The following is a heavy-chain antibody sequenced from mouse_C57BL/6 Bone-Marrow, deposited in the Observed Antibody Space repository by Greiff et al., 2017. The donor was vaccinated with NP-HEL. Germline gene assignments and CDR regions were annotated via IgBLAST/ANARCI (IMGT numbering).Heavy chain of an antibody. CDR2: IYPRSGNT. J-gene: IGHJ1*03. D-gene: IGHD1-1*01. Sequence: QVQLQQSGAELARPGASVKLSCKASGYTFTSYGISWVKQRTGQGLEWIGEIYPRSGNTYYNEKFKGKATLTADKSSSTAYMELRSLTSEDSAVYFCARCVYYYGSRSYFDVWGTGTTVTVSS. V-gene: IGHV1-81*01. CDR1: GYTFTSYG. CDR3: ARCVYYYGSRSYFDV.